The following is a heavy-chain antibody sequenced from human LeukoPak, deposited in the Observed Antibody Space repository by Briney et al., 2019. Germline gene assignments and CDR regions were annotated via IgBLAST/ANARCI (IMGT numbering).Heavy chain of an antibody. CDR3: ARGSTAAAGTDY. D-gene: IGHD6-13*01. CDR2: IYSGGST. CDR1: GFTVSSNY. V-gene: IGHV3-53*01. J-gene: IGHJ4*02. Sequence: GGSLRLSCAASGFTVSSNYMSWVRQAPGKGLEWVSVIYSGGSTYYADSVKGRFTISRDNSKNTLYLQMNSLKAEDTAVYYCARGSTAAAGTDYWGQGTLVTVSS.